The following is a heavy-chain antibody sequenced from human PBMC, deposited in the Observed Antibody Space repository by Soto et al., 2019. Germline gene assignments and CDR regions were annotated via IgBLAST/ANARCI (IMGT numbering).Heavy chain of an antibody. CDR2: ISSSSSTI. Sequence: EVQLVESGGGLVQPGGSLRLSCAASGFTFSSYSMNWVRQAPGKGLEWVSYISSSSSTIYYADSVKGRFTISRDNAKNSLYLPMYSLRAEDTAVYYCARHPERIAQIGWFDPWDQGTLVTVSS. V-gene: IGHV3-48*01. D-gene: IGHD6-13*01. CDR1: GFTFSSYS. J-gene: IGHJ5*02. CDR3: ARHPERIAQIGWFDP.